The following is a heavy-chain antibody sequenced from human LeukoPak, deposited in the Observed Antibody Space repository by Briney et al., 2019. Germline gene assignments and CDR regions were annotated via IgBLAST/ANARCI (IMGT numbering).Heavy chain of an antibody. CDR3: ARDLVHSYHNWNDVANWFDP. CDR2: INAGNGNT. D-gene: IGHD1-20*01. Sequence: ASVKVSCKASGYTFTSYAMHWVRQAPGQRLEWMGWINAGNGNTKYSQKFQGRVTMTRDTSTSTVYMELSSLRSEDTAVYYCARDLVHSYHNWNDVANWFDPWGQGTLVTVSS. V-gene: IGHV1-3*01. J-gene: IGHJ5*02. CDR1: GYTFTSYA.